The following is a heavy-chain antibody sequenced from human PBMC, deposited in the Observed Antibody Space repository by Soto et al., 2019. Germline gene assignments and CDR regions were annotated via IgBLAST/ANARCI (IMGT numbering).Heavy chain of an antibody. J-gene: IGHJ4*02. V-gene: IGHV4-34*01. CDR3: ARGVVRRVIIQYTSFFDY. CDR2: INPSGTT. Sequence: PSETLSLTCAVYGESFSGYCWSWIRQAPGRWVEWIGEINPSGTTNYNTSLRSRVTISVDTSKNQFSLKLSSVTAADTAVYYCARGVVRRVIIQYTSFFDYWGQGTPVTVS. D-gene: IGHD3-10*01. CDR1: GESFSGYC.